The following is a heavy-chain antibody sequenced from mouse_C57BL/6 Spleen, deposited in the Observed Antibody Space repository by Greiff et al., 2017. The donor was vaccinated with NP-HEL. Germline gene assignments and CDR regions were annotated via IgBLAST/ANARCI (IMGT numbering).Heavy chain of an antibody. CDR1: GYTFTSYW. CDR2: IYPSDSDT. CDR3: GRTAIATVEDMDY. J-gene: IGHJ4*01. D-gene: IGHD1-1*01. Sequence: QVQLKQPGAELVRPGSSVKLSCKASGYTFTSYWMDWVKQRPGQGLEWIGNIYPSDSDTHYNQKFKDKATLTVAKSSSTAYMQLSSLTSEDSAVYYCGRTAIATVEDMDYWGKGTSVTVSS. V-gene: IGHV1-61*01.